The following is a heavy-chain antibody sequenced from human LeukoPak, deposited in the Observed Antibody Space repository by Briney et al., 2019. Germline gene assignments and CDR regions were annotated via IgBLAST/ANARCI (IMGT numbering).Heavy chain of an antibody. CDR1: GYTFTGYY. J-gene: IGHJ3*02. D-gene: IGHD2-2*03. CDR2: ISYDGSNK. Sequence: SCKASGYTFTGYYMHWVRQAPGKGLEWVAVISYDGSNKYYADSVKGRFTISRDNSKNTLYLQMNSLRAEDTAVYYCASGSGDAFDIWGQGTMVTVSS. CDR3: ASGSGDAFDI. V-gene: IGHV3-30*03.